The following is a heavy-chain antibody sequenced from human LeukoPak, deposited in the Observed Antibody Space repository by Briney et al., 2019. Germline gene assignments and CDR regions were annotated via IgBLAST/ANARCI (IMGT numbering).Heavy chain of an antibody. J-gene: IGHJ4*02. D-gene: IGHD6-6*01. V-gene: IGHV4-4*07. CDR3: ARVYGSCPPCNFDY. Sequence: SETLSLTCTVSGGSISSYYWSWIRQPAGKGLEWIGRIYTSGSTNYNPSLKSRVTMSVDTSKNQFSLKLSSVTAADTAVYYCARVYGSCPPCNFDYWGQGTLVTVSS. CDR2: IYTSGST. CDR1: GGSISSYY.